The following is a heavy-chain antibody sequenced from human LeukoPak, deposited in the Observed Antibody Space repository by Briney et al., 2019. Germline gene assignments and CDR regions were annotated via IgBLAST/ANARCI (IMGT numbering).Heavy chain of an antibody. J-gene: IGHJ4*02. V-gene: IGHV4-59*12. CDR1: GGSISSYY. D-gene: IGHD2-2*01. CDR3: ARAAAIRFDY. CDR2: IYYSGST. Sequence: SETLSLTCTVSGGSISSYYWSWIRQPPGKGLEWIGYIYYSGSTNYNPSLKSRVTMSVDTSKNQFSLKLSSVTAADTAVYYCARAAAIRFDYWGQGTLVTVSS.